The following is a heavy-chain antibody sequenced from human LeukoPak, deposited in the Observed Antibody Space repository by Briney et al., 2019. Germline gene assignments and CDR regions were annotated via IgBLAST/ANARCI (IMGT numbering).Heavy chain of an antibody. J-gene: IGHJ4*02. D-gene: IGHD3-22*01. CDR2: IYTSGSI. CDR3: ARTGNHYYYDSSGYYVFDY. V-gene: IGHV4-4*07. CDR1: GGSISSYY. Sequence: PSETLSLTCTVSGGSISSYYWSWIRQPAGRGLEWIGRIYTSGSINYNPSLKSRVTMSVDTSKNQFSLKLSSVTAADTAVYYCARTGNHYYYDSSGYYVFDYWGQGTLVTVSS.